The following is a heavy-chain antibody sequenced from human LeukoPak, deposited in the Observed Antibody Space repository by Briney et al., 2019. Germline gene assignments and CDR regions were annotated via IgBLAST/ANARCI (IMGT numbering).Heavy chain of an antibody. CDR1: GFTFSNAW. V-gene: IGHV4-59*01. J-gene: IGHJ4*02. CDR3: ARYEEFSTGYSASSPRHYFDH. Sequence: PGGSLRLSCAASGFTFSNAWMSWIRQPPGKGLECIGHIYYTGSTYYKPSLESRVTISVDTAKNQISLKLSSVTAADTAVYYCARYEEFSTGYSASSPRHYFDHWGQGTLVTVSS. CDR2: IYYTGST. D-gene: IGHD3/OR15-3a*01.